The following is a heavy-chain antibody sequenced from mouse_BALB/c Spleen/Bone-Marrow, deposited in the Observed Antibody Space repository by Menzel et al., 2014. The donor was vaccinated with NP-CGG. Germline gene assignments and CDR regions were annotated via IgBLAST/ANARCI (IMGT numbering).Heavy chain of an antibody. CDR1: GFSLTSYG. CDR3: ARGWGNGAMDY. Sequence: QVQLQQSVPGLVAPSQSLSITCTVSGFSLTSYGVHWVRQPPGKGLEWLGVIWAGGSTNYNSALMPRLSISKDKSKSQVFLKMNSLQTDDTAIYYCARGWGNGAMDYWGQGTSVTVSS. V-gene: IGHV2-9*02. J-gene: IGHJ4*01. D-gene: IGHD2-1*01. CDR2: IWAGGST.